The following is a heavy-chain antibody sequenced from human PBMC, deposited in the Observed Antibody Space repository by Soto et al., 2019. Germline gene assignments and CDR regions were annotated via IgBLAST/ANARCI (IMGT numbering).Heavy chain of an antibody. V-gene: IGHV3-23*01. Sequence: GSSLRLSCAASGFNFRSYAMGWARQAPGTGLDWVSVISGSGGITYSADSVKGRVTISRDNSKNILYLQMNSLRAEDTAVYYCAEEIPEYCGKCYYSMDVWGQGTVVTVSS. CDR3: AEEIPEYCGKCYYSMDV. CDR2: ISGSGGIT. J-gene: IGHJ6*02. CDR1: GFNFRSYA. D-gene: IGHD2-8*02.